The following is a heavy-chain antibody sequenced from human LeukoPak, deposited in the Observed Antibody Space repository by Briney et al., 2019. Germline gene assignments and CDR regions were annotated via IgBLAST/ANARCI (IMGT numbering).Heavy chain of an antibody. D-gene: IGHD3-22*01. CDR2: IYYSGST. CDR3: ARGPSYYYDSSGYYVDY. CDR1: GGSISSYY. J-gene: IGHJ4*02. Sequence: PSETLSLTCTVSGGSISSYYWSWIRQPPGKGLEWIGYIYYSGSTNYNPPLESRVTISVDTSKNQFSLKLSSVTAADTAVYYCARGPSYYYDSSGYYVDYWGQGTLVTVSS. V-gene: IGHV4-59*01.